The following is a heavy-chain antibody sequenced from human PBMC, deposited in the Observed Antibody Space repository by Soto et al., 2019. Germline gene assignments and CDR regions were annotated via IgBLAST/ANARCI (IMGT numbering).Heavy chain of an antibody. CDR3: AKGTPGDIVVVTSGMDV. CDR2: ISWNSGSI. V-gene: IGHV3-9*01. D-gene: IGHD2-15*01. CDR1: GFTFDDYA. J-gene: IGHJ6*01. Sequence: PGGSLRLSCAASGFTFDDYAMHWVRQAPGKGLEWVSGISWNSGSIGYADSVKGRFTISRDDAKNSLYLQMNSLRAEDTALYYYAKGTPGDIVVVTSGMDVWGEGTTVTVSS.